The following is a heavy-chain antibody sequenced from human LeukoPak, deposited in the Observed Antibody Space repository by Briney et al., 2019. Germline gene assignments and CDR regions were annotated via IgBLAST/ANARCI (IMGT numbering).Heavy chain of an antibody. CDR3: ARDISGTGYYDFWSGYWGPFDY. J-gene: IGHJ4*02. CDR1: GYTFTGYY. D-gene: IGHD3-3*01. CDR2: INPNSGGT. V-gene: IGHV1-2*02. Sequence: GASVKVSCKASGYTFTGYYMHWVRQAPGQGLEWMGWINPNSGGTNYAQKFQGRVTMTRDTSISTAYMELSRLRSDDTAVYYCARDISGTGYYDFWSGYWGPFDYWGQGTLVTVSS.